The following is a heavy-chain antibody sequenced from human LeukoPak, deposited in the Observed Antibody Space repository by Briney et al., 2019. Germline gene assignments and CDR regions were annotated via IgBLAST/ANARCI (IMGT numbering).Heavy chain of an antibody. J-gene: IGHJ4*02. CDR1: GGSISSYY. D-gene: IGHD2/OR15-2a*01. CDR2: ISDIGST. V-gene: IGHV4-59*08. Sequence: PSETLSLTCTVPGGSISSYYWSWIRQPPGKGLEWIAYISDIGSTNYNPSLKSRVTISLDTSKNQFSLKLSSVTAADTAVYYCAGHHPRNTVDFWGQGTLVTVSS. CDR3: AGHHPRNTVDF.